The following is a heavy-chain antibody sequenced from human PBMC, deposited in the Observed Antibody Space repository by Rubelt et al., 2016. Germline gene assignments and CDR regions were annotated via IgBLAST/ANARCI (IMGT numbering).Heavy chain of an antibody. Sequence: QVQLVQSGAEVKKPGASVKVSCKASGYTFTSYAMHWVRQAPGQRLEWMGWINAGTGNTKYSQKFQGRVTITRDTSASTAYMELSSLRPEDTAVYYCARGDIVVVVAASNPLDYWGQGTLVTVSS. CDR2: INAGTGNT. CDR3: ARGDIVVVVAASNPLDY. J-gene: IGHJ4*02. CDR1: GYTFTSYA. V-gene: IGHV1-3*01. D-gene: IGHD2-15*01.